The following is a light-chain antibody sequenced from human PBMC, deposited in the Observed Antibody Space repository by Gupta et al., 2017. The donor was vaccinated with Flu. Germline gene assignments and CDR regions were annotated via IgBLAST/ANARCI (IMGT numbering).Light chain of an antibody. CDR3: SSYTSSSTV. V-gene: IGLV2-14*01. CDR1: NSDVGGYNY. Sequence: QSITISCSGTNSDVGGYNYVSWYQQHPGKAPNLMIYEVSNRPSGVSDRFSGSKSGNTASLTISGLQAEDEADYYCSSYTSSSTVFGGGTKLTGL. CDR2: EVS. J-gene: IGLJ2*01.